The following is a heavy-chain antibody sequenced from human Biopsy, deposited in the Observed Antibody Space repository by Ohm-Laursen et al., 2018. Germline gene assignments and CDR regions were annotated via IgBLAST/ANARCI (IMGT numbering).Heavy chain of an antibody. CDR1: SYTFTDYN. J-gene: IGHJ4*02. D-gene: IGHD5-18*01. V-gene: IGHV1-18*04. CDR2: ISTYNGNT. Sequence: ASVKASCKASSYTFTDYNIHWMRQAPGQGLEWLGWISTYNGNTNYAQKFRGRVTMTTDKPTSTAYVELRSLRSDDTAVYYCARTVDTVVVTPSDHWGQGTLVTVSS. CDR3: ARTVDTVVVTPSDH.